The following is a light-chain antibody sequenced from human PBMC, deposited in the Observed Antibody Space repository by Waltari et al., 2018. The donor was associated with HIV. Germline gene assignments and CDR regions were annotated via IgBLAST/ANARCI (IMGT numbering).Light chain of an antibody. V-gene: IGLV2-8*01. CDR2: EVS. J-gene: IGLJ1*01. Sequence: QSALTQPPSASGYPGPPVTISRSGTSSAVGGYAYVSRYQQHPGKAPKLMIYEVSKRPSGVPDRFSGSKSGNTASLTVSGLQAEDEADYYCSSHAGSNNYVFGTGTKVTVL. CDR1: SSAVGGYAY. CDR3: SSHAGSNNYV.